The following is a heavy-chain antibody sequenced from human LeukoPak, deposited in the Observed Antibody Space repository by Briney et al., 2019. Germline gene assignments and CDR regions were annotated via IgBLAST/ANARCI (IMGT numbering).Heavy chain of an antibody. CDR2: MSGDGSST. CDR3: ARALSNTVRGVGDY. CDR1: GFTFSNYW. J-gene: IGHJ4*02. Sequence: PGGSLRLSCAASGFTFSNYWMNRVRQVPGKGLMWVSRMSGDGSSTNYADSVKGRFTISRDNAKNTLYLQMNSLRVEDTAVYYCARALSNTVRGVGDYWGQGTLVTVSS. D-gene: IGHD3-10*01. V-gene: IGHV3-74*01.